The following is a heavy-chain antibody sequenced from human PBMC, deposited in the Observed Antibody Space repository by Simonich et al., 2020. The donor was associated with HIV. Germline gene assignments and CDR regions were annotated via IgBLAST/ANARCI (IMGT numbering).Heavy chain of an antibody. CDR1: GGSISNYY. D-gene: IGHD3-22*01. CDR3: ARRNWDDSSGYYRDAFDI. V-gene: IGHV4-59*08. J-gene: IGHJ3*02. CDR2: IYYSGST. Sequence: QVQLQESGPGLVKPSETLSLTCSVSGGSISNYYWSWIRQPPGTGLEWIGYIYYSGSTNYNPSLKSRVTRSVDTSKNQFSLKLSSVTAADTAVYYCARRNWDDSSGYYRDAFDIWGQGTMVTVSS.